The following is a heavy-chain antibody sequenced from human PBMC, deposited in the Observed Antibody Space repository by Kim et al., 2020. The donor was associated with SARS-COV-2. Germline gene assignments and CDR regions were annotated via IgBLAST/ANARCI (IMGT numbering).Heavy chain of an antibody. D-gene: IGHD3-10*01. CDR1: GFTFTNYG. CDR3: ARPIFAGPYYNAALDI. V-gene: IGHV3-33*01. J-gene: IGHJ3*02. Sequence: GGSLRLSCVASGFTFTNYGMHWVRQSPGRGLEWVAIVLTDGTNVDFAGSVKGRFSISRDDSKNTLYLQMNSLRVEDTAVYYCARPIFAGPYYNAALDIWGRGTLVTVSS. CDR2: VLTDGTNV.